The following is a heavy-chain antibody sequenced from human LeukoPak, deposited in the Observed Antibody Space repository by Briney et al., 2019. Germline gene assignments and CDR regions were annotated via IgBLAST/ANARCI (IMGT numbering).Heavy chain of an antibody. V-gene: IGHV4-34*01. CDR2: INHSGST. CDR3: ARRMGYSGYVTRINWFDP. D-gene: IGHD5-12*01. Sequence: SETLSLTCTVSGGSISSYYWSWIRQPPGKGLEWIGEINHSGSTNYNPSLKSRVTISVDTSKNQFSLKLSSVTAADTAVYYCARRMGYSGYVTRINWFDPWGQGTLVTVSS. J-gene: IGHJ5*02. CDR1: GGSISSYY.